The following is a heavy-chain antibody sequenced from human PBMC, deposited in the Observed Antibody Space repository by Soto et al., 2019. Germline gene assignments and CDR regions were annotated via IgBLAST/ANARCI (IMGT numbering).Heavy chain of an antibody. D-gene: IGHD3-9*01. Sequence: QVRLVQSGAEVKKPGASVKVSCEASGYSFIGYYIHWVRQAPGQGFEWVGRISPKSGGTNSAQKFEGRVTMTWDTSLNTAYMELSSLKSDDTAVYYCARPPGYISDWYYFDLWGQGTRVTVSS. V-gene: IGHV1-2*02. J-gene: IGHJ4*02. CDR3: ARPPGYISDWYYFDL. CDR2: ISPKSGGT. CDR1: GYSFIGYY.